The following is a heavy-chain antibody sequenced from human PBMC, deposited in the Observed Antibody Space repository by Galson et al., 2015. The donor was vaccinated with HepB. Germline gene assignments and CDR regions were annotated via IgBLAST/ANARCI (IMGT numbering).Heavy chain of an antibody. CDR3: AKEWMRSGSYIQSFYHYGMPG. J-gene: IGHJ6*02. CDR2: ISYDRSNK. D-gene: IGHD1-26*01. CDR1: GFRFNTYA. Sequence: SLRLSCAASGFRFNTYAMHWVRQTPGKGLEWMAVISYDRSNKYYGDSVEGRFSISRDNSQNTLHLQMNSLRAEDSAVYYCAKEWMRSGSYIQSFYHYGMPGWGHGTTVTVSS. V-gene: IGHV3-30*04.